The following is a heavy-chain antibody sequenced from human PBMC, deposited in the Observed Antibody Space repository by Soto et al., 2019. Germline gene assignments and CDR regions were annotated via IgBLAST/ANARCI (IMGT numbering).Heavy chain of an antibody. D-gene: IGHD3-10*01. V-gene: IGHV4-39*01. J-gene: IGHJ4*02. Sequence: PSETLSLTCTVSGGSISSSSYYWGWIRQPPGKGLEWIGSIYYSGSTYYNPSLKSRVTISVDTSKNQFSLKLSSVTAADTAVYYCASLYYYGSGSFFGPKFDYWGQGTLVTVSS. CDR2: IYYSGST. CDR3: ASLYYYGSGSFFGPKFDY. CDR1: GGSISSSSYY.